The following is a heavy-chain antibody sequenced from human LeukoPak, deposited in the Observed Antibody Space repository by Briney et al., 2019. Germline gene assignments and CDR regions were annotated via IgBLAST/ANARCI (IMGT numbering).Heavy chain of an antibody. D-gene: IGHD3-3*01. V-gene: IGHV4-59*01. CDR2: IYYSGST. CDR1: GGSISSYY. J-gene: IGHJ4*02. Sequence: KSSETLSLTCTVSGGSISSYYWSWIRQPPGKGLEWIGYIYYSGSTNYNPSLKSRVTISVDTSKKHFSLKLNSVTAADTAVYYCATHDFWSGFFQFWGQGVLVTVAS. CDR3: ATHDFWSGFFQF.